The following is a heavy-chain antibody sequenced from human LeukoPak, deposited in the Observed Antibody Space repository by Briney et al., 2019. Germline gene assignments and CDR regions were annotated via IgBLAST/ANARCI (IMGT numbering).Heavy chain of an antibody. CDR2: INWHGTA. J-gene: IGHJ4*02. D-gene: IGHD3-22*01. CDR1: GFTFDDYT. CDR3: VKDLNYESSGHVLEY. Sequence: GGSLRLSCAASGFTFDDYTLHWVRQAPGKTLEWVSLINWHGTAYYADSVKDRFTIPRDNSKNSLFLQMDTLRTEDTAFYYCVKDLNYESSGHVLEYWGQGTLVTVSS. V-gene: IGHV3-43*01.